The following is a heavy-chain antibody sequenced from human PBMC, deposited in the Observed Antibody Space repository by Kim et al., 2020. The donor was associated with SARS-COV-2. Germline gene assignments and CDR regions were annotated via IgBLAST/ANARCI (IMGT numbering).Heavy chain of an antibody. CDR2: IYYSGST. CDR3: ARHHSDGYNYIAPHAFDI. Sequence: SETLSLTCTVSGGSISSYYWSWIRQPPGKGLEWIGYIYYSGSTNYNPSLKSRVTISVDTSKNQFSLKLRSVTAADTAVYYCARHHSDGYNYIAPHAFDIWGQGTMVTVSS. J-gene: IGHJ3*02. V-gene: IGHV4-59*08. CDR1: GGSISSYY. D-gene: IGHD5-12*01.